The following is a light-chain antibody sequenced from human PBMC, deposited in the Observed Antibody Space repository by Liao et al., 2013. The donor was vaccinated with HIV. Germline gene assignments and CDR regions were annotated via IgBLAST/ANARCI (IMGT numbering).Light chain of an antibody. V-gene: IGLV3-21*04. CDR3: QVWDSGSDHWV. J-gene: IGLJ3*02. CDR2: FDG. CDR1: NIESKS. Sequence: SYVVTQPPSVSVAPGKTARITCGGNNIESKSVHWYQQKPGQAPVLVIYFDGDRPSGIPERISGSKSGNTATLTISGVGAGDEAVYYCQVWDSGSDHWVFGGGTKLTVL.